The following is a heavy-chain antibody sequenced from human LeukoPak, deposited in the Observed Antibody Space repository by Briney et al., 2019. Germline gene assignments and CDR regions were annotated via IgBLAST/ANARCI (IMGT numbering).Heavy chain of an antibody. V-gene: IGHV4-59*01. J-gene: IGHJ6*03. CDR2: IYYSGST. D-gene: IGHD4-23*01. CDR1: GGSISSYY. CDR3: ATHDYGGNALRTHYYMDV. Sequence: SETLSLTCTVSGGSISSYYWSWIRQPPGKGLEWIGYIYYSGSTNYNPSLKSRVTISVDTSKNQFSLKLSSVTAADTAVYYCATHDYGGNALRTHYYMDVWGKGTTVTVSS.